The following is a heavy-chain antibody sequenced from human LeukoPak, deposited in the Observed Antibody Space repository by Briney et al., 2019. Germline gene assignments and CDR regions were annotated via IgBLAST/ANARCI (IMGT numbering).Heavy chain of an antibody. D-gene: IGHD3-10*01. Sequence: VASVKVSCKASGYTFTGYYMHWVRQAPGQGLEWMGWINPNSGGTNYAQKFQGWVTMTRDTSISTAYMELSRLRSDDTAVYYCAGERGGYYGSGEEYYFDYWGQGTLVTVSS. CDR1: GYTFTGYY. CDR2: INPNSGGT. CDR3: AGERGGYYGSGEEYYFDY. J-gene: IGHJ4*02. V-gene: IGHV1-2*04.